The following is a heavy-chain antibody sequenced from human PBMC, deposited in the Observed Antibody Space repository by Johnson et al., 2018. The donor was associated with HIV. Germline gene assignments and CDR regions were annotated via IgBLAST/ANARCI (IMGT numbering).Heavy chain of an antibody. CDR1: GFTFSNYD. J-gene: IGHJ3*02. V-gene: IGHV3-13*01. D-gene: IGHD3-3*01. Sequence: VQLVESGGGLVKPGGSLRVSCAASGFTFSNYDMYWVRQATGKGLEWVSGIGTAGDTHYADSLKGRFTISREDAKNSLYLQMNSLRAGDTAVYYCARGGSHITIFGVDINMGAFDIWGQGTLVTLSS. CDR3: ARGGSHITIFGVDINMGAFDI. CDR2: IGTAGDT.